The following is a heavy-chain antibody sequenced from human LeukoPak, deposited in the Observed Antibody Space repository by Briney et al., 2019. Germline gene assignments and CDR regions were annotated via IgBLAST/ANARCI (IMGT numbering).Heavy chain of an antibody. D-gene: IGHD2/OR15-2a*01. CDR1: GYTFTNYY. V-gene: IGHV1-46*01. J-gene: IGHJ4*02. CDR3: ATQYNSSAGFDY. CDR2: INPGSGSA. Sequence: ASVKVSCKASGYTFTNYYIHWVRQAPGQGLEWMGIINPGSGSATYAQQFQARVTMTTDTSTSTVYMELNSVRFEDTAVYYCATQYNSSAGFDYWGQGTLVTVSS.